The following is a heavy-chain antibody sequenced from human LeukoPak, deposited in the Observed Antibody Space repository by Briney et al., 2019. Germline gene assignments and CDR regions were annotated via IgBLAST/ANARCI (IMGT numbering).Heavy chain of an antibody. V-gene: IGHV4-30-4*01. CDR2: IYYSGST. CDR1: GGSISSGDYY. J-gene: IGHJ6*02. CDR3: ARSHHYYGSGSYGMDV. D-gene: IGHD3-10*01. Sequence: SETQFLTCTVSGGSISSGDYYWSWIRQPPGKGLEWMGYIYYSGSTYYNPSLKSRVTISVDTSKNQFSLKLSSVTAADTAVYYCARSHHYYGSGSYGMDVWGQGTTVTVSS.